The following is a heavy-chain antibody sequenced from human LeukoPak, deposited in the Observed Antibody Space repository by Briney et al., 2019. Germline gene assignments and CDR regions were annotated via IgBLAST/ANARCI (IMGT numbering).Heavy chain of an antibody. CDR1: GYTFTSYD. CDR2: MNPNSGNT. CDR3: ARASRIAVAGPEDY. D-gene: IGHD6-19*01. J-gene: IGHJ4*02. Sequence: ASVKVSCKASGYTFTSYDINWVRQATGQGLEWMGWMNPNSGNTGYAQKCQGRVTMTRNTSISTAYMELSSLRSEDTAVYYCARASRIAVAGPEDYWGQGTLVTESS. V-gene: IGHV1-8*01.